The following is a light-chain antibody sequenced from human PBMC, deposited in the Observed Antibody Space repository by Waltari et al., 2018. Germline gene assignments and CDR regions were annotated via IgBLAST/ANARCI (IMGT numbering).Light chain of an antibody. Sequence: DIVLPQSPATLSLSPGESATLSCRARQSLSNYLAWYQQKPGQAPRLLIYDTSNRATGIPARFSGSGFGTDFTLTISSLEPEDFAVYYCQQRRNWPLTFGGGTKVEIK. CDR3: QQRRNWPLT. CDR1: QSLSNY. CDR2: DTS. V-gene: IGKV3-11*01. J-gene: IGKJ4*01.